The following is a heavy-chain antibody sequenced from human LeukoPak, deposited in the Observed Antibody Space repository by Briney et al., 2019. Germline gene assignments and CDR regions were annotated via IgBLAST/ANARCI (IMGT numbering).Heavy chain of an antibody. Sequence: GGSLRLSCAASGFTLSSYGMHWVRQAPGKGLEWGAFIRYDGSNKYYADSVKGRFTISRDNSKNTLYLQMNSLRAEDTAVYYCAKDLYYYDSSAEFDYWGQGTLVTVSS. CDR1: GFTLSSYG. CDR3: AKDLYYYDSSAEFDY. J-gene: IGHJ4*02. CDR2: IRYDGSNK. V-gene: IGHV3-30*02. D-gene: IGHD3-22*01.